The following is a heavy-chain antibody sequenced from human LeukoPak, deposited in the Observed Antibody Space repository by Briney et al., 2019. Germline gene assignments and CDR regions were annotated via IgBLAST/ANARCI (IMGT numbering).Heavy chain of an antibody. CDR1: GFTFSSYA. V-gene: IGHV3-64D*06. Sequence: GGSLRLSCSASGFTFSSYAMHWVRQAPGKGLEYVSAISSNGGSTYYADSVKGRFTISRDNSKNTLYLQMSSLRAEDTAVYYCVKRTYCSSTSCTYELDYWGQGTLVTVSS. J-gene: IGHJ4*02. D-gene: IGHD2-2*01. CDR2: ISSNGGST. CDR3: VKRTYCSSTSCTYELDY.